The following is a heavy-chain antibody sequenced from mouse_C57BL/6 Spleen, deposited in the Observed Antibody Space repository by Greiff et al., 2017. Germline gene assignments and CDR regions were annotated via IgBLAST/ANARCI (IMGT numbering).Heavy chain of an antibody. Sequence: VKLQQPGAELVKPGASVKMSCKASGYTFTSYWITWVKQRPGQGLEWIGDIYPGSGSTNYNEKFKSKATLTVETSSSTAYMQLSSLTSEDSAVYYCARSPYYGSSSYAMDYWGQGTSVTVSS. CDR1: GYTFTSYW. V-gene: IGHV1-55*01. J-gene: IGHJ4*01. D-gene: IGHD1-1*01. CDR2: IYPGSGST. CDR3: ARSPYYGSSSYAMDY.